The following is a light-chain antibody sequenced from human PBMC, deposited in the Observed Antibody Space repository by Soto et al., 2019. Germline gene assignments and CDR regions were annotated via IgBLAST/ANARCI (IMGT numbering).Light chain of an antibody. CDR3: QQSYSTPLT. CDR2: GAI. V-gene: IGKV3-20*01. CDR1: QSVSSSY. J-gene: IGKJ4*01. Sequence: EIVLTQSPGTLSLSPGERATLSCRSSQSVSSSYLAWYQQKPGQAPRLLIYGAISRATGIPDRFSGSGSGTDFTLTISDLQPEDFATYYCQQSYSTPLTFGGGTKVDIK.